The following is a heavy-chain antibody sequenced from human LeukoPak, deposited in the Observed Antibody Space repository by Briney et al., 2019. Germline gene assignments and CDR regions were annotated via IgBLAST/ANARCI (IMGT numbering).Heavy chain of an antibody. Sequence: GASVKVSCKASGYTFISYDIVWLRQAPGQGLEWMGWISAYNGNTNYAQKLQGRVTMTTDTSTSTAYMELRSLRSDDTAVYYCARAFMYSSSLGYWGQGTLVTVSS. CDR3: ARAFMYSSSLGY. D-gene: IGHD6-13*01. V-gene: IGHV1-18*01. J-gene: IGHJ4*02. CDR2: ISAYNGNT. CDR1: GYTFISYD.